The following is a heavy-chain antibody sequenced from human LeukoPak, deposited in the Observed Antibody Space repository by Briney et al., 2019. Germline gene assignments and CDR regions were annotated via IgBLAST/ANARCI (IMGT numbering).Heavy chain of an antibody. CDR2: SSPNSGDT. J-gene: IGHJ4*02. Sequence: ASVKVSCKAPGYTFTDYYMHWMRQAPGQGLEWMGWSSPNSGDTHYAQKFQGRVSMTRDTSISTAFMELSRLTSDDTAVYYCARDGGTGYYSFDYWGQGTLVTVSS. V-gene: IGHV1-2*02. CDR3: ARDGGTGYYSFDY. D-gene: IGHD3/OR15-3a*01. CDR1: GYTFTDYY.